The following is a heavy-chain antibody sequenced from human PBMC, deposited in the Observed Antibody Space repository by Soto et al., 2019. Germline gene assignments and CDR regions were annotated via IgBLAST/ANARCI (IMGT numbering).Heavy chain of an antibody. Sequence: DVQLMESGGCLVQPGGSLRLSCAASGFTFSYYWMTWVRQAPGKGLEWVANIRRDGGEEHYVDSVKGRFSVSRDNAKASLYLQMNSLRIEDAAVYYCARDATYRDSSFYYDVFDICGQGTMVTVSS. CDR2: IRRDGGEE. CDR1: GFTFSYYW. V-gene: IGHV3-7*05. J-gene: IGHJ3*02. CDR3: ARDATYRDSSFYYDVFDI. D-gene: IGHD3-22*01.